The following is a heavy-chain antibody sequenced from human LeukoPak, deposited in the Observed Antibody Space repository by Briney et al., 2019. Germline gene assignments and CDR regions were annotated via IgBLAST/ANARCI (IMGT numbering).Heavy chain of an antibody. J-gene: IGHJ5*02. CDR2: TYYRSKWYN. CDR1: GDSVSSNSAA. V-gene: IGHV6-1*01. Sequence: SQTLSLTCAISGDSVSSNSAAWNWIRQFPSRGLEWLGRTYYRSKWYNDYAVSVKSRITINPDTTKNQFSLQLNSVTPEDTAVYYCARVDPDCSGGRCYSNWFDPWGQGTLVTVSS. D-gene: IGHD2-15*01. CDR3: ARVDPDCSGGRCYSNWFDP.